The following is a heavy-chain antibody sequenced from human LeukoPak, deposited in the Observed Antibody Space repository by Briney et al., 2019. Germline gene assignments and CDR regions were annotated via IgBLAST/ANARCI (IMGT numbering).Heavy chain of an antibody. CDR2: IYYSGST. CDR1: DDSISSSSYY. Sequence: SETLSLTCTVSDDSISSSSYYWGWIRQPPGKGLEWIGTIYYSGSTYYSPSLKSRVAISVDTSKNQFSLKLSSVTAAETAVYYCENYCSSSSCHIRRAFDIWGQGTMVTVSS. J-gene: IGHJ3*02. D-gene: IGHD2-2*02. V-gene: IGHV4-39*01. CDR3: ENYCSSSSCHIRRAFDI.